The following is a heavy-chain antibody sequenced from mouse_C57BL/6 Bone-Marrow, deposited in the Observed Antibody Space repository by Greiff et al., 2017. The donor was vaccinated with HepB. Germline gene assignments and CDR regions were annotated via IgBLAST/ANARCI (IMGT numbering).Heavy chain of an antibody. J-gene: IGHJ2*01. CDR3: ARYFPRSY. Sequence: QVQLQQPGAELVRPGTSVKLSCKASGYTFTSYWMHWVKQRPGQGLEWIGVIDPSDSYTNYNQKFKGKATLTVDTSSSTAYMQLSSLTSEDSAVYYCARYFPRSYWGQGTTLTVSS. CDR2: IDPSDSYT. V-gene: IGHV1-59*01. CDR1: GYTFTSYW.